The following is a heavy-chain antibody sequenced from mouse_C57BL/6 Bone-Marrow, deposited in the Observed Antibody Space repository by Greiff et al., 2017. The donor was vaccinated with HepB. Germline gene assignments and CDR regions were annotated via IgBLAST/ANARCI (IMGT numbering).Heavy chain of an antibody. Sequence: QVQLQQSGAELVRPGASVTLSCKASGYTFTDYEMHWVKQTPVHGLEWIGAIDPETGGTAYNQKFKGKAILTADKSSSTAYMELRSLTSEDSAVYYCTRAGLLRRFAYWGQGTLVTVSA. V-gene: IGHV1-15*01. CDR3: TRAGLLRRFAY. J-gene: IGHJ3*01. CDR1: GYTFTDYE. D-gene: IGHD2-3*01. CDR2: IDPETGGT.